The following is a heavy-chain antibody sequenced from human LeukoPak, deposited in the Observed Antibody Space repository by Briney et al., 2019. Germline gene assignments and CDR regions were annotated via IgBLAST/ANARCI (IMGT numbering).Heavy chain of an antibody. CDR2: ISSSSSYI. D-gene: IGHD3-10*01. CDR1: GFTFSSYS. J-gene: IGHJ4*02. V-gene: IGHV3-21*01. Sequence: PGGSLRLSCAASGFTFSSYSMNWVRQAPGKGLEWVSSISSSSSYIYYADSVKGRFTISRDNAKNSLYLQMNSLRAEDTAVYYCARDQGYRWFGELLYDWGQGTLVTVSS. CDR3: ARDQGYRWFGELLYD.